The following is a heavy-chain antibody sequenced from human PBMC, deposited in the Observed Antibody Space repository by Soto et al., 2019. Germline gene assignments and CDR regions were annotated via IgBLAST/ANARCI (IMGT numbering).Heavy chain of an antibody. J-gene: IGHJ6*02. Sequence: EVQLVESGGGLVQPGGSLRLSCAXSGFTFSSYWMSWVRQAPVKGLEWVGNIKQDGSEKNYVDFMEGRFTISRDNAENSLYLQMNSLRAEDTAVYYCARIASAGRGWDVWGQGTTVVVSS. V-gene: IGHV3-7*01. D-gene: IGHD6-13*01. CDR1: GFTFSSYW. CDR2: IKQDGSEK. CDR3: ARIASAGRGWDV.